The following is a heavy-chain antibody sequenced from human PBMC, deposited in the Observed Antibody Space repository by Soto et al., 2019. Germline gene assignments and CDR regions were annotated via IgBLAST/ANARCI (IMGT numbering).Heavy chain of an antibody. CDR2: INPSGGST. D-gene: IGHD3-3*01. CDR3: ARAHYDFWSGYYTAYYYGMDD. CDR1: GYTFTSYY. V-gene: IGHV1-46*01. Sequence: ASVKVSCKASGYTFTSYYMHWVRQAPGQGLEWMGIINPSGGSTSYAQKFQGRVTMTRDTSTSTVYMEMSSLRSEDTAVYYCARAHYDFWSGYYTAYYYGMDDWGQGTTVTVSS. J-gene: IGHJ6*02.